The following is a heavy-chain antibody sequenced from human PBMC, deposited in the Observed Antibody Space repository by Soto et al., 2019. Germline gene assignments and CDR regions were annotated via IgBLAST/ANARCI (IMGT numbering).Heavy chain of an antibody. V-gene: IGHV4-34*01. CDR1: GGSFSGLY. J-gene: IGHJ6*03. CDR3: ARGLNYFYMDV. Sequence: SETLSLTCAVYGGSFSGLYWNWIRQPPGKGLEWIGEVTDSGSTKYNPSLKSRVTISVDTSKNQFSLKVTSVTAADTAAYYCARGLNYFYMDVWGKGTTVTVSS. CDR2: VTDSGST.